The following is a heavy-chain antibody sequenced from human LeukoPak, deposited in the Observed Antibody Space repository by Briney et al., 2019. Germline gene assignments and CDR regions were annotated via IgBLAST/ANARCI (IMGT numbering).Heavy chain of an antibody. V-gene: IGHV4-39*01. J-gene: IGHJ4*02. CDR2: IYYSGST. CDR1: GGSISSSSYY. D-gene: IGHD3-22*01. CDR3: ATTGYYDSSGYYYHFDY. Sequence: SETLSLTCTVSGGSISSSSYYWGWIRQPPGKGLEWIGSIYYSGSTYYNPSLKSRVTISVDTSKDQFSLKLSSVTAADTAVYYCATTGYYDSSGYYYHFDYWGQGTLVTVSS.